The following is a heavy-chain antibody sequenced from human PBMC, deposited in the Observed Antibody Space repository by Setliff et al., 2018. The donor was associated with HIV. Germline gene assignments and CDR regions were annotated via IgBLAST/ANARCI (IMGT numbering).Heavy chain of an antibody. D-gene: IGHD3-10*01. Sequence: GGSLRLSCAASGFTFSDYYMAWIRQAPGKGLEWISYLSGSSSQIKYADSVRGRFTISRDNGRNFLFLQMNSLTGDDSAVYYCAREVLRGGDDAFGLWGRGTVVTVSS. CDR3: AREVLRGGDDAFGL. V-gene: IGHV3-11*06. J-gene: IGHJ3*01. CDR2: LSGSSSQI. CDR1: GFTFSDYY.